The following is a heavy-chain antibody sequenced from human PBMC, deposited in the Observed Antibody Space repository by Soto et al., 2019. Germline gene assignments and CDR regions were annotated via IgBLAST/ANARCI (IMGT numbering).Heavy chain of an antibody. Sequence: QVQLVESGGGVVQPGRSLRLSCAASGFTFSSYGMHWVRQAPGKGLEWVAVISYDGSNKYYADSVKGRFTISRDNSKNTLYLQMNSHRAEDTAVYYCAATTSYDVLTGYFPDYYCYGMDVWGQGTTVTVSS. CDR2: ISYDGSNK. V-gene: IGHV3-30*03. D-gene: IGHD3-9*01. CDR3: AATTSYDVLTGYFPDYYCYGMDV. CDR1: GFTFSSYG. J-gene: IGHJ6*02.